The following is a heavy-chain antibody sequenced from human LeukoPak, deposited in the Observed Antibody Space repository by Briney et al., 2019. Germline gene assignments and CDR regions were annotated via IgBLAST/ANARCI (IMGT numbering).Heavy chain of an antibody. Sequence: ASVKVSCKASGFTFTSSAMQWVRQARGQRLEWIGWIVVGSGNTNYAQKFQERVTITRDMSTSTAYMELSSLRSEDTAVYYCAAVSPYGDYRNWYFDLWGRGTLVTASS. CDR3: AAVSPYGDYRNWYFDL. V-gene: IGHV1-58*02. J-gene: IGHJ2*01. CDR1: GFTFTSSA. CDR2: IVVGSGNT. D-gene: IGHD4-17*01.